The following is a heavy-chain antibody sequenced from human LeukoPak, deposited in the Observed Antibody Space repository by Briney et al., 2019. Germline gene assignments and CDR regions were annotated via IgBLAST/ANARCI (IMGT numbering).Heavy chain of an antibody. Sequence: GGSLRLSCAASGFTFSSYVMHWVRQAPGKGLEWVAVISYEGSNKHYADSVKGRFTISRDNSKNTLYLQMNSLRAEDTAVYYCANIAAVPSFDYWGQGTLVTVSS. CDR2: ISYEGSNK. D-gene: IGHD6-13*01. CDR3: ANIAAVPSFDY. CDR1: GFTFSSYV. J-gene: IGHJ4*02. V-gene: IGHV3-30*04.